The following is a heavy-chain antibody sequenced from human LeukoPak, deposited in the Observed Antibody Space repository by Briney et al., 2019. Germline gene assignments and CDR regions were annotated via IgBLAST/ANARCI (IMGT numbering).Heavy chain of an antibody. D-gene: IGHD3-3*01. CDR3: ARNLGYDFWSGFYAFDI. CDR1: GYTFTSYD. CDR2: MNPNSGNT. Sequence: ASVKVSCKASGYTFTSYDINWVRQATGQGLEWMGWMNPNSGNTGYAQKFQGRVTMTRNTSISTAYMELSSLRSEDTAVYYCARNLGYDFWSGFYAFDIWGQGTMVTVSS. J-gene: IGHJ3*02. V-gene: IGHV1-8*01.